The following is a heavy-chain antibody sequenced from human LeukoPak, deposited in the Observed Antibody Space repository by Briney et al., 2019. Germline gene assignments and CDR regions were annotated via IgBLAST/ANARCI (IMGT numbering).Heavy chain of an antibody. CDR3: VRDQIRYCSSTSCYRYYYYGMDV. J-gene: IGHJ6*02. CDR2: IIPIFGTA. Sequence: ASVKVSCKASGGTFSGYAISWVRQAPGQGLEWMGGIIPIFGTANYAQKFQGRVTITADESTSTAYMELSSLRSEDTAVYYCVRDQIRYCSSTSCYRYYYYGMDVWGQGTTVTVSS. CDR1: GGTFSGYA. V-gene: IGHV1-69*13. D-gene: IGHD2-2*02.